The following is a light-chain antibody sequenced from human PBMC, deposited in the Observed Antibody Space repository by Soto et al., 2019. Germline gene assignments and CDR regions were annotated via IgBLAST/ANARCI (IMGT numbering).Light chain of an antibody. J-gene: IGKJ1*01. V-gene: IGKV3-15*01. Sequence: TVMTQSPATLSMSPGDRAALSCRASLSVATNMAWYQQKPGQAPRLLIYGASIRATGVPASFTGSGSGTDFTLTINSLQSEDFAVYYCHQYNTGLRTFGRGTKVEV. CDR1: LSVATN. CDR2: GAS. CDR3: HQYNTGLRT.